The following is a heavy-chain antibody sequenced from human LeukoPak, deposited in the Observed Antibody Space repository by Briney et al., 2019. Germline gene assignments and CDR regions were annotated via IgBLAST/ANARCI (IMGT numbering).Heavy chain of an antibody. V-gene: IGHV1-69*05. CDR1: GGTFSSYA. CDR3: ARHRSPLGNLDY. D-gene: IGHD7-27*01. Sequence: SVKVSCKASGGTFSSYAISWVRQAPGQGLEWMGGIIPVFGTANYAQKFQGRVTITTDESTSTAYMELSSLRSEDTAVYYCARHRSPLGNLDYWGQGTLVTVSS. CDR2: IIPVFGTA. J-gene: IGHJ4*02.